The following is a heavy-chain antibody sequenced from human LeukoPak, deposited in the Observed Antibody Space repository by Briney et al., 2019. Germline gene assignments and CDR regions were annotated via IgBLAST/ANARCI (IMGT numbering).Heavy chain of an antibody. Sequence: GGSLRLSCAPSGFTFSSYDMNWVRQAPGKGLEWVSAISGSGQRTYYADSVKGRFTISRDNSKNTLYLQMNSLRAEDTAVYYCARGGVYSSGSYYLYYFDYWGQGTLVTVSS. CDR1: GFTFSSYD. D-gene: IGHD6-19*01. V-gene: IGHV3-23*01. CDR2: ISGSGQRT. CDR3: ARGGVYSSGSYYLYYFDY. J-gene: IGHJ4*02.